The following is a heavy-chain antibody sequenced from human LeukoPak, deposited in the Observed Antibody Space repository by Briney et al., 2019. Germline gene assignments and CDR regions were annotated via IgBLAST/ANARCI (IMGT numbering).Heavy chain of an antibody. V-gene: IGHV1-69*05. CDR1: GGTFSSYA. CDR3: ARDLIAARDYYYYMDV. J-gene: IGHJ6*03. D-gene: IGHD6-6*01. CDR2: IIPIFGTA. Sequence: SVKVSCKASGGTFSSYAISWVRQAPGQGLEWMGRIIPIFGTANYAQKFQGRVTITTDESTSTAYMELSSLRSEDTAVYYCARDLIAARDYYYYMDVWGKGTTVTVSS.